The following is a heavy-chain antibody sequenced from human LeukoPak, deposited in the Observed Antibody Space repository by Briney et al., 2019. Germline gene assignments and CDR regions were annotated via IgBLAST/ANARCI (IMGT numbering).Heavy chain of an antibody. Sequence: SETRSLTRTVSGGSISSYYWSWIRPPAGNGLEWIGRIYTSGSTNYNPSLKSRVTMSVDTSKNQFSLKLSSVTAADTAVYYCARDRTPGHIVVVPAATPVSYNWFDPWGQGTLVTVSS. D-gene: IGHD2-2*02. CDR2: IYTSGST. V-gene: IGHV4-4*07. CDR1: GGSISSYY. CDR3: ARDRTPGHIVVVPAATPVSYNWFDP. J-gene: IGHJ5*02.